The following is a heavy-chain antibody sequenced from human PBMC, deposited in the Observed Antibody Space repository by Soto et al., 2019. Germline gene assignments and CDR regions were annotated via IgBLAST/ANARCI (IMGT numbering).Heavy chain of an antibody. Sequence: EVQLLESGGGLVQPGGSLTLSCATSGFTFSSYAMVWVRQAAEKGLEWVASISNNGDTAYYADSVKGRFTISRGDSENSLYLQMNGRIADDTALHFCAKSRVFIVAIVTLLVSSGQGTQVTVSS. J-gene: IGHJ4*02. CDR3: AKSRVFIVAIVTLLVS. D-gene: IGHD5-12*01. CDR1: GFTFSSYA. V-gene: IGHV3-23*01. CDR2: ISNNGDTA.